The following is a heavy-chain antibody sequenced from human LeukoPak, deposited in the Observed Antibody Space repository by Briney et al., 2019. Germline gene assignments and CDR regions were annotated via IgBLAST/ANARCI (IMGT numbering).Heavy chain of an antibody. Sequence: ASVKVSCKASGYTFNTYGITWVRQAPGQGLEWMGWINTNTGNPTYAQGFTGRFVFSLDTSVSTAYLQIRSLKAEDTAVYYCAREGWSDPWGKGTLVTVSS. J-gene: IGHJ5*02. CDR2: INTNTGNP. V-gene: IGHV7-4-1*02. CDR3: AREGWSDP. CDR1: GYTFNTYG.